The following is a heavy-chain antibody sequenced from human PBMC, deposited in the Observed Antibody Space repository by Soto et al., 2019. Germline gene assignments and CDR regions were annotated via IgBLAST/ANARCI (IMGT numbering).Heavy chain of an antibody. CDR3: ARIGGYHGPLDY. J-gene: IGHJ4*02. Sequence: VSISSYFWSWIRQAPGRGLEWIGYTYHRGSTNYSPSLRSRVAISLDTSENQFSLKVNSVTAADTAMYYCARIGGYHGPLDYWGQGTPVTVS. V-gene: IGHV4-59*01. D-gene: IGHD6-25*01. CDR1: VSISSYF. CDR2: TYHRGST.